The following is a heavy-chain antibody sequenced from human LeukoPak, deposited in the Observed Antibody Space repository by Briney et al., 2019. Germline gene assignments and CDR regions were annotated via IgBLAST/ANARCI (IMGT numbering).Heavy chain of an antibody. CDR3: ARGLAAAGTLAAY. CDR1: GFTFSSYE. CDR2: ISSSGSTI. D-gene: IGHD6-13*01. V-gene: IGHV3-48*03. Sequence: GGSLRLSCAASGFTFSSYEMNWVRQAPGKGLEWVSYISSSGSTIYYADSVKGRFTISRDNAKNSLYLQMSSLRAEDTAVYYCARGLAAAGTLAAYWGQGTLVTVSS. J-gene: IGHJ4*02.